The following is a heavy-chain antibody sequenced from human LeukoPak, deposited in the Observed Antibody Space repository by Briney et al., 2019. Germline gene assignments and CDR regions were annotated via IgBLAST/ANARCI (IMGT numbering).Heavy chain of an antibody. CDR3: AKLLAPGELLRDY. D-gene: IGHD1-26*01. CDR1: GFTFKNYA. V-gene: IGHV3-23*01. J-gene: IGHJ4*02. CDR2: ISGSGGSI. Sequence: QSGGSLRLSCVASGFTFKNYAMNWVRQAPGKGLEWVSVISGSGGSIYYADSAKGRFTISRDNSKNTLYLQMSSLRAEDTAVYHCAKLLAPGELLRDYWGQGTLVTVSS.